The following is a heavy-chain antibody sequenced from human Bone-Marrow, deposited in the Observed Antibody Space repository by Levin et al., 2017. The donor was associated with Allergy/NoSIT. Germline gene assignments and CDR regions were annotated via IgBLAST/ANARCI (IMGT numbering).Heavy chain of an antibody. CDR3: ARGSGRNPGWGDPLEF. D-gene: IGHD1-26*01. V-gene: IGHV5-51*01. CDR2: IYPSNSDT. Sequence: GESLKISCEGSGYNFAYFWIGWVRQVPGKGLEWMGIIYPSNSDTEYGPSFQGQVAISADNSISTAYLQWSSLKASDTAMYFCARGSGRNPGWGDPLEFWGQGTTVTVSS. CDR1: GYNFAYFW. J-gene: IGHJ3*01.